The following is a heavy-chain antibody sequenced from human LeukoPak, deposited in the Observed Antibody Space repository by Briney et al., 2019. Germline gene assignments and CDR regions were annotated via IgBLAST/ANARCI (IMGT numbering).Heavy chain of an antibody. V-gene: IGHV3-9*01. Sequence: QPGRSLRLSCAASGFTFDDYAMHWVRHAPGKGLEWVSGITWNSDTIGYADSVKGRFTISRDNAKNSLYLQMNSLRAEDTVLYYCAKDHLAVAGTAMRFEYWGQGTLVTVSS. D-gene: IGHD6-19*01. CDR1: GFTFDDYA. J-gene: IGHJ4*02. CDR3: AKDHLAVAGTAMRFEY. CDR2: ITWNSDTI.